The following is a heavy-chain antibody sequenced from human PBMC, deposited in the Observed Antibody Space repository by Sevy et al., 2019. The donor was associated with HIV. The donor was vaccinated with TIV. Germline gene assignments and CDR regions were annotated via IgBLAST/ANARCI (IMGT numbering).Heavy chain of an antibody. V-gene: IGHV4-34*01. CDR2: INHSGNT. CDR1: GVSLPGYY. Sequence: SETLSLTCAVYGVSLPGYYWNWIRQPPGKGLEWIGEINHSGNTNYNPSLKSRVTMLVDKSKTQFSLNLTSVTAADTAMYYCARFYYTSGGLDYWGQGSLVTVSS. CDR3: ARFYYTSGGLDY. J-gene: IGHJ4*02. D-gene: IGHD3-10*01.